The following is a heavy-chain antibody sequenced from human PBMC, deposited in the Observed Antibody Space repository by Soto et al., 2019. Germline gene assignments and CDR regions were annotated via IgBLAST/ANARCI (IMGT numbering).Heavy chain of an antibody. V-gene: IGHV3-33*01. D-gene: IGHD3-22*01. CDR1: GFTLSNYG. Sequence: GGSLRLSCAASGFTLSNYGMHWVRQAPGKGLDWVAVMWSDGTTKFYADSVKGRFTLSRDNSKNTLYLQTDSLRAEDTAVYYCARDPYDNSGSYFNATLDYWGQGTLVTVSS. J-gene: IGHJ4*02. CDR2: MWSDGTTK. CDR3: ARDPYDNSGSYFNATLDY.